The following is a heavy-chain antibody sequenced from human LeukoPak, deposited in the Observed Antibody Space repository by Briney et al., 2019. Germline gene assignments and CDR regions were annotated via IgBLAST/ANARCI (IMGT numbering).Heavy chain of an antibody. CDR2: INSDGTTT. V-gene: IGHV3-74*01. Sequence: GGSLRLSCASSAFNFTAYWMHRVRQDPRQGLLWVARINSDGTTTNYADSVKGRFTTSRDNAKNTLFLRMNSLRAEDTAVYFCAVSNGGYGPWGQGALVTVSS. CDR3: AVSNGGYGP. D-gene: IGHD5-12*01. CDR1: AFNFTAYW. J-gene: IGHJ5*02.